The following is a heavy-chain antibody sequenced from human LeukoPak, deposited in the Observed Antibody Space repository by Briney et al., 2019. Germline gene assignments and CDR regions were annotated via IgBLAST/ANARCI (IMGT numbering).Heavy chain of an antibody. V-gene: IGHV3-21*06. CDR2: MSSGSRYI. D-gene: IGHD2-15*01. Sequence: PGGSLRLSCTASGFTFTTYAVTWVRQAPGKGLEWISSMSSGSRYIYYADSARGRFTISRDNTRNSLYLAMNNLRAEDTAIYYCARDRPTGASRIFVVQWGQGTPVTVSS. CDR1: GFTFTTYA. CDR3: ARDRPTGASRIFVVQ. J-gene: IGHJ4*02.